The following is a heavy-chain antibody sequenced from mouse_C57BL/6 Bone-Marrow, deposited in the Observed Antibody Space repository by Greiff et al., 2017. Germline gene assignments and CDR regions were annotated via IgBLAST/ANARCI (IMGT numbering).Heavy chain of an antibody. V-gene: IGHV5-17*01. CDR2: ISSGSSTI. CDR3: ARAVFITTFYFDY. Sequence: EVKLVESGGGLVKPGGSLKLSCAASGFTFSDYGMHWVRQAPEKGLEWVAYISSGSSTIYYADTVKGRCTISRDNAKNTLFLQITSLRSEDTAMYYCARAVFITTFYFDYWGQGTTLTVSS. CDR1: GFTFSDYG. J-gene: IGHJ2*01. D-gene: IGHD1-1*01.